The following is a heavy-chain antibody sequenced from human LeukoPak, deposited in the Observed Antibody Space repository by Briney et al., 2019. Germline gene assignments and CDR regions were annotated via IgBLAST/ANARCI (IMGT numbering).Heavy chain of an antibody. V-gene: IGHV3-49*03. CDR3: TREGYDSSGYPGLAFDI. D-gene: IGHD3-22*01. J-gene: IGHJ3*02. CDR2: IRSKAYGGTT. Sequence: GGSLRLSCTASGFTFGDYAMSWFRQAPGKGLEWVGFIRSKAYGGTTEYAASVKGRFTISRDDSKSIAYLQMNSLKTEDTAVYYCTREGYDSSGYPGLAFDIWGQGTMVTVSS. CDR1: GFTFGDYA.